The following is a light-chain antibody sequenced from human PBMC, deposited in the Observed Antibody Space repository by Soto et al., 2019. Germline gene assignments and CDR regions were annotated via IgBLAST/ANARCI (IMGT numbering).Light chain of an antibody. CDR1: SSDVGGYNY. CDR2: EVN. CDR3: SSYAGSNNFGV. J-gene: IGLJ1*01. Sequence: QSVLTQPPSASGSPGQSVTISCTGTSSDVGGYNYVSWYHQHPGKAPKLMIYEVNKRPLGVPDRFSGSKSGNTASLTVSGLQAEDEAYYYCSSYAGSNNFGVFGTGTKVTVL. V-gene: IGLV2-8*01.